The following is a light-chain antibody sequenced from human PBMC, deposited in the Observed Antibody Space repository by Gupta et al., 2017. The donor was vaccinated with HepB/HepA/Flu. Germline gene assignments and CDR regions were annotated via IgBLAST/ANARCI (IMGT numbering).Light chain of an antibody. V-gene: IGKV1-33*01. CDR2: DVS. J-gene: IGKJ4*01. CDR3: QQYDYLVS. CDR1: HDINYF. Sequence: DIRLTQSPTSLSASVGDRVTITCQASHDINYFLNWFHQKPGKAPKLLIYDVSTLGTGVPSRFSGSRSGTDFTLTITSLEPEDSGTFYCQQYDYLVSFGGGTKV.